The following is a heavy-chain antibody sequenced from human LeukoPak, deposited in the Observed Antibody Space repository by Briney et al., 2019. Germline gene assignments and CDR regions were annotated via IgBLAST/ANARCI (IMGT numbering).Heavy chain of an antibody. D-gene: IGHD2-21*01. CDR1: GGSISSGYY. V-gene: IGHV4-38-2*02. J-gene: IGHJ4*02. Sequence: SETLSLTCTVSGGSISSGYYWGWIRQPPGKALEWIGTTFHSGSPNYNPSLKSRVTISIDTSKNQFSLKLSSVPAADTAFYYCARDAGGDFDYWGQGTLVTVSS. CDR3: ARDAGGDFDY. CDR2: TFHSGSP.